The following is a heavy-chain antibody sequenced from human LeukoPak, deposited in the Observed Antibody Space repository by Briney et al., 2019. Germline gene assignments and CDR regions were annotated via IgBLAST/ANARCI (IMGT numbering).Heavy chain of an antibody. CDR3: ARIRDGYNDAYDI. V-gene: IGHV1-46*01. D-gene: IGHD5-24*01. CDR1: GYTFTSYY. CDR2: INPGGGNT. Sequence: ASVKVSCKASGYTFTSYYMHWVRHAPGQGLEWMGLINPGGGNTNYAQNFQGRVTMTRDTSTSTVYMELSSLRPEDTAIYYCARIRDGYNDAYDIWGQGTVVTVPS. J-gene: IGHJ3*02.